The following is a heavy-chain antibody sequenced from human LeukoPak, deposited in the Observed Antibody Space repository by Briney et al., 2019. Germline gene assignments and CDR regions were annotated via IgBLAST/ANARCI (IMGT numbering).Heavy chain of an antibody. CDR3: ARRRSSGWYFDL. CDR2: IYSGGTT. Sequence: PGGSLRLSCAASGFTFSSYEMHWVRQAPGKGLEWVSVIYSGGTTYFADSVKGRFTISRDNSKNTLDLQMNSLRAEDTAVYYCARRRSSGWYFDLWGQGTLITVSS. D-gene: IGHD6-19*01. CDR1: GFTFSSYE. J-gene: IGHJ4*02. V-gene: IGHV3-53*01.